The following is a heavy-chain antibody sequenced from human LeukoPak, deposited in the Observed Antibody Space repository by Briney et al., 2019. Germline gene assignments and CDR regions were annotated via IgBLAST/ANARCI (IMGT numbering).Heavy chain of an antibody. CDR2: ISSSSSYI. Sequence: PGGSLRLSCAASGFTFSSYSMNWVRQAPGKGLERVSSISSSSSYIYYADSVKGRFTISRDNAKNSLYLQMNSLRAEDTAVYYCARYSSGWPGYFDYWGQGTLVTVSS. CDR3: ARYSSGWPGYFDY. D-gene: IGHD6-25*01. J-gene: IGHJ4*02. V-gene: IGHV3-21*01. CDR1: GFTFSSYS.